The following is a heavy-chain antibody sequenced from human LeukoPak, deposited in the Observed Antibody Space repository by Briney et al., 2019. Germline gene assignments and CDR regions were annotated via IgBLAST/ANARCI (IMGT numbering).Heavy chain of an antibody. CDR1: GFTFSSYS. CDR3: ARKRAGDYYYYGMDV. CDR2: ISSSSSYI. V-gene: IGHV3-21*01. Sequence: GGCLRLSCAASGFTFSSYSMNWVRQAPGKGLEWVSSISSSSSYIYYADSVKGRFTISRDNAKNSLYLQMNSLRAEDTAVYYCARKRAGDYYYYGMDVWGQGTTVTVSS. D-gene: IGHD6-13*01. J-gene: IGHJ6*02.